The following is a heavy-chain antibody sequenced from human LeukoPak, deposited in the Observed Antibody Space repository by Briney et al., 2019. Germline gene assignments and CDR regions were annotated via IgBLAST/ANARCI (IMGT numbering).Heavy chain of an antibody. CDR1: GYIFTAYY. Sequence: GASVKVSYRASGYIFTAYYMHWVRQAPGQGLEWMGWINPNSGDTKYAQKFQGRVTMTRDTSTSTADLELKSLIYDDTAVYYCARAEAIDYWGQGTLVTVSS. CDR2: INPNSGDT. J-gene: IGHJ4*02. V-gene: IGHV1-2*02. CDR3: ARAEAIDY.